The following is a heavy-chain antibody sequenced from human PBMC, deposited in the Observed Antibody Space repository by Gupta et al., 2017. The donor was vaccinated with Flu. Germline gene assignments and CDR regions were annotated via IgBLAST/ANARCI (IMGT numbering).Heavy chain of an antibody. D-gene: IGHD1-26*01. J-gene: IGHJ4*02. Sequence: GFTFSSYDMHWVRQATGKGLDWVSAIGSAGDTYYPGSVKGRFTISRENAKNSLYLQMNSLRAGDTAVYYCARGGIVGAAAFYYFDYWGQGTLVTVSS. V-gene: IGHV3-13*01. CDR1: GFTFSSYD. CDR2: IGSAGDT. CDR3: ARGGIVGAAAFYYFDY.